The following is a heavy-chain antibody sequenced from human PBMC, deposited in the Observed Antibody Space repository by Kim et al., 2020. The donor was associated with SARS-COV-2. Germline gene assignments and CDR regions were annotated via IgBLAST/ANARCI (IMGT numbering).Heavy chain of an antibody. V-gene: IGHV3-30*18. J-gene: IGHJ4*02. Sequence: GGSLRLSCAASGFTFSSYGMHWVRQAPGKGLEWVAVISYDGSNKYYADSVKGRFTISRDNSKNTLYLQMNSLRAEDTAVYYCAKDGTEQWLVATGIRGSHPLDYWGQGTLVTVSS. CDR2: ISYDGSNK. CDR3: AKDGTEQWLVATGIRGSHPLDY. D-gene: IGHD6-19*01. CDR1: GFTFSSYG.